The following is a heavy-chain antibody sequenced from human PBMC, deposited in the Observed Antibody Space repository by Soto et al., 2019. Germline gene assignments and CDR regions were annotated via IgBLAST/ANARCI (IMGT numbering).Heavy chain of an antibody. D-gene: IGHD3-3*01. J-gene: IGHJ4*02. CDR1: GYTFTSYA. Sequence: ASVKVSCKASGYTFTSYAMHCVRQAPGQRLEWMGWINAGNGNTKYSQKFQGRVTITRDTSASTAYMELSSLRSEDTAVYYCARDRIRFLEWLGSFDYWGQGTLVTVSS. CDR2: INAGNGNT. CDR3: ARDRIRFLEWLGSFDY. V-gene: IGHV1-3*01.